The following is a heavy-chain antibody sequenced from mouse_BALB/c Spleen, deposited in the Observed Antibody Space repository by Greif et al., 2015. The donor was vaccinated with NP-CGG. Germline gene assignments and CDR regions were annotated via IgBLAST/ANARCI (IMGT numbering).Heavy chain of an antibody. V-gene: IGHV5-17*02. CDR3: ARSNGYSDWFAY. J-gene: IGHJ3*01. D-gene: IGHD2-3*01. Sequence: EVKLMESGGGLVQPGGSRKLSCAASGFTFSSFGMHWVRQAPERGLEWVAYISSGSSTIYYADTVKGRFTISRDNPKNTLFLQMTSLRSEDTAMYYCARSNGYSDWFAYWGQGTLVTVSA. CDR2: ISSGSSTI. CDR1: GFTFSSFG.